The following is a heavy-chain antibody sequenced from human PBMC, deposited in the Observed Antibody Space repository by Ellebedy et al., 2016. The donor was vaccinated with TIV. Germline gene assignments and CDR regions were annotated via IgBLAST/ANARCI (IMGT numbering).Heavy chain of an antibody. CDR3: TRDLTTSWGNWFDP. D-gene: IGHD4/OR15-4a*01. CDR1: GFTFGDYA. Sequence: GESLKISCTASGFTFGDYAMSWFRQAPGKGLEWVGFIRSKAYGGTTEYAASVKGRFTISRDDSKSIAYLQMNSLKTEDTAVYYCTRDLTTSWGNWFDPWGQGTLVTVSS. CDR2: IRSKAYGGTT. V-gene: IGHV3-49*03. J-gene: IGHJ5*02.